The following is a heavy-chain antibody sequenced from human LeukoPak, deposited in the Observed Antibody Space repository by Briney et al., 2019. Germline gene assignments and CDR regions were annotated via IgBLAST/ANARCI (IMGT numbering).Heavy chain of an antibody. D-gene: IGHD5-18*01. V-gene: IGHV3-30-3*01. J-gene: IGHJ6*02. CDR1: GFTFSSYA. CDR2: ISYDGSNK. CDR3: ARGPSDTAMITRGSSVVHGMDV. Sequence: GGSLRLSCAASGFTFSSYAMHWVRQAPGKGLEWVAVISYDGSNKYYADSVKGRFTISRDNSKNTLYLQMNSLRAEDTAVYYCARGPSDTAMITRGSSVVHGMDVWGQGTTVTVSS.